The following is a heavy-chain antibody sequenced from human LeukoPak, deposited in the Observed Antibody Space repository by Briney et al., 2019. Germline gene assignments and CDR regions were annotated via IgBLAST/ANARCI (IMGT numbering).Heavy chain of an antibody. CDR1: GFTFSSYW. J-gene: IGHJ4*02. V-gene: IGHV3-7*01. Sequence: GGSLRLSCAASGFTFSSYWMTWVRQAPGKGLEWVANIKQDGSDKYYVDSVKGQFTISRDNARNSLCLQLNSLRAEDTAVYYCARGPPPGYYGSGSYPTFFDYWGQGTLVTVSS. CDR2: IKQDGSDK. CDR3: ARGPPPGYYGSGSYPTFFDY. D-gene: IGHD3-10*01.